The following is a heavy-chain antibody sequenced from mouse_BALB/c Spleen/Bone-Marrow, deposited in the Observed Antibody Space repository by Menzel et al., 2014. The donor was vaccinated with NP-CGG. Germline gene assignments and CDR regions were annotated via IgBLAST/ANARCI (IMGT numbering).Heavy chain of an antibody. V-gene: IGHV4-1*02. CDR3: ARLNYYGNLFV. CDR1: GFDFSRYW. D-gene: IGHD1-1*01. Sequence: EAMLVESGGGLVQPGGSLKLSCAASGFDFSRYWISWVRQAQGKGLEWIGEINQDSSTINYTPSLKDKFIISRDNAKSTLYPQISKVRSEDTALYYCARLNYYGNLFVGGAGTTVTVSS. J-gene: IGHJ1*01. CDR2: INQDSSTI.